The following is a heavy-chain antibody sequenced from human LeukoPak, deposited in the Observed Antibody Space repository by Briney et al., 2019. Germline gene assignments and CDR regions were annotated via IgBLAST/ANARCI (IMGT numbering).Heavy chain of an antibody. V-gene: IGHV1-69*13. Sequence: SVKASCKASGGTFSSYAISWVRQAPGQGLEWMGGIIPIFGTVNYAQKFQGRVTITADESTSTAYMELSSLRSEDTAVYYCARTARYCSAGSCYSTFDYWGQGTLVTVSS. J-gene: IGHJ4*02. CDR1: GGTFSSYA. D-gene: IGHD2-15*01. CDR3: ARTARYCSAGSCYSTFDY. CDR2: IIPIFGTV.